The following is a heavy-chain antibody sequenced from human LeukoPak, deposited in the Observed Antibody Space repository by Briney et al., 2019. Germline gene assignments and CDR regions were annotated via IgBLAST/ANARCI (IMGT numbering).Heavy chain of an antibody. V-gene: IGHV4-39*07. CDR2: ISHSGST. D-gene: IGHD6-25*01. J-gene: IGHJ4*02. Sequence: SETLSLTCIVSGGSISSGDYYWTWIRQPPGKGLEWIGEISHSGSTKYNPSLKSRVTISVDTSINQFSLKLNSVTAADTAVYYCARAGGVKTAALDLDYWGQGTLVTVSS. CDR3: ARAGGVKTAALDLDY. CDR1: GGSISSGDYY.